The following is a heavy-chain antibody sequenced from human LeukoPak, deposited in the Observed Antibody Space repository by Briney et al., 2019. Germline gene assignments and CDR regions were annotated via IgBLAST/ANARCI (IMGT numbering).Heavy chain of an antibody. V-gene: IGHV3-7*01. CDR1: GFTFRSYW. D-gene: IGHD3-22*01. Sequence: GGTLRLFCAASGFTFRSYWMDWVRQTPGKGLEGVANIKQDGSEMYYVDSVKGRFTISRDNTKNSLFLHMSSLRAEDTAVYFCASSYFDNSLHAYDIWGQGTMVTVSS. CDR3: ASSYFDNSLHAYDI. J-gene: IGHJ3*02. CDR2: IKQDGSEM.